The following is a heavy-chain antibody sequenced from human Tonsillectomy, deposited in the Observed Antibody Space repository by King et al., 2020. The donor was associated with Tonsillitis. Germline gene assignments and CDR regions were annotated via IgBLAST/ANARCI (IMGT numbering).Heavy chain of an antibody. J-gene: IGHJ4*02. CDR3: ARQGGGIGEAGQTSGFDY. D-gene: IGHD6-19*01. CDR1: GYSFSTYY. V-gene: IGHV5-51*01. Sequence: QLVQSGAEVKKPGESLKISCKGSGYSFSTYYIAWVRQMPGKGLECMGIIYPGDSETRYSPSFQGQVTISSDKSISTAYLQWSSLKASDTAIYYCARQGGGIGEAGQTSGFDYWGQGTLVTVSS. CDR2: IYPGDSET.